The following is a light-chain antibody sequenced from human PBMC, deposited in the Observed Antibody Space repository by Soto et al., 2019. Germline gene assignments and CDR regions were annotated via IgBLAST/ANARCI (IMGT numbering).Light chain of an antibody. V-gene: IGKV4-1*01. Sequence: DIVMTQSPDSLAVSLGERATINCKSSQSVLYSSNNKNYLAWYQQKPGQPPKLLIYCASTRESGVPDRFSGSGSGTDFTLTISGLQAEDVAVYYCQQYYDAPQTFGQGTKVEIK. CDR3: QQYYDAPQT. J-gene: IGKJ1*01. CDR1: QSVLYSSNNKNY. CDR2: CAS.